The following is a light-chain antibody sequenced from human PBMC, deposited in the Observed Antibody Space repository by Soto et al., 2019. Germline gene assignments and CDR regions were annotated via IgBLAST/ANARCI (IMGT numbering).Light chain of an antibody. CDR1: QSVSSSY. CDR2: GAS. CDR3: QQYGSSPPIT. J-gene: IGKJ3*01. Sequence: EIVLTQSPGTLSLSPGERATLSCRASQSVSSSYLAWYQQKPGQAPRLLIYGASSRATGSPDRFSGSGSATDFTLTISRLEPEDFAVYYCQQYGSSPPITFGPGTKVDIK. V-gene: IGKV3-20*01.